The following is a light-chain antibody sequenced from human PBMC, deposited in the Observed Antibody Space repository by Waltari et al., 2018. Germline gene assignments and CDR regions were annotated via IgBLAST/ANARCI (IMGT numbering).Light chain of an antibody. J-gene: IGKJ4*01. V-gene: IGKV1-12*01. CDR1: QDISSW. CDR3: QQVDSFPLT. Sequence: RVTITCRASQDISSWLAWYQQKPGKAPKLLIYTASSLQSGVPSRFSGSGSGTAFTLTITSLQPEDFATYYCQQVDSFPLTFGGGTKVDIK. CDR2: TAS.